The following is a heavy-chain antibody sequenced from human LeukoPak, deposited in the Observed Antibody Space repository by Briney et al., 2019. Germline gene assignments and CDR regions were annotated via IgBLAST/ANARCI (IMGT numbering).Heavy chain of an antibody. J-gene: IGHJ3*02. V-gene: IGHV1-2*02. D-gene: IGHD2-21*02. CDR2: INPNSGGT. CDR3: ASVGVVVVTAYPYAFDI. Sequence: ASVKASCKASGYTFTGYYMHWVRQAPGQGLEWMGWINPNSGGTNYAQKFQGRVTMTRDTSISTAYMELSRLRSDDTAVYYCASVGVVVVTAYPYAFDIWGQGTMVTVSS. CDR1: GYTFTGYY.